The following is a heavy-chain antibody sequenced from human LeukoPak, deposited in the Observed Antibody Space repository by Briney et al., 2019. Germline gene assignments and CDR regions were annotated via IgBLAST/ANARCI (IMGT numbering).Heavy chain of an antibody. J-gene: IGHJ6*03. D-gene: IGHD5-24*01. CDR2: IYTSGST. V-gene: IGHV4-4*07. CDR1: GGSISSYY. Sequence: SETLSLTCTVSGGSISSYYWSWIRQPAGKGLEWIGRIYTSGSTNYNPSLKSRVTMSVDTSKNQFSLKLSSVTAADTAVYYCARVGTSRRRWLQSNYYYYMDVWGKGTTVTISS. CDR3: ARVGTSRRRWLQSNYYYYMDV.